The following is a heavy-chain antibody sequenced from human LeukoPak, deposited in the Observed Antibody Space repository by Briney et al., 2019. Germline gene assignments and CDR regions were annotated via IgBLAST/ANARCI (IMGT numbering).Heavy chain of an antibody. Sequence: RGSLRLSCAASGFTFKRNAISWVRQAPGKVLEWVSGLGRSGENRYYATSVRGRFSISRDNSKDTVYLQMNSLRAEDTAIYYCVKDRPCETCMPMDAWGQGTTVTVSS. D-gene: IGHD2-2*01. J-gene: IGHJ6*02. CDR3: VKDRPCETCMPMDA. V-gene: IGHV3-23*01. CDR1: GFTFKRNA. CDR2: LGRSGENR.